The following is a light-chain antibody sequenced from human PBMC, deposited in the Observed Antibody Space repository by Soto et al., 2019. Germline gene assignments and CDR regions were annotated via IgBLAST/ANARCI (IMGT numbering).Light chain of an antibody. CDR3: QQRSNWPLT. J-gene: IGKJ4*01. CDR1: QSITNAY. V-gene: IGKV3-11*01. Sequence: EIVLTQSPATLSLSPGERATLSCRASQSITNAYLAWYQQKPGQAPRLLIYDASNRATGIPARFSGSGSGTDFTLTISSLEPEDFAIYYCQQRSNWPLTFGGGTKVEIK. CDR2: DAS.